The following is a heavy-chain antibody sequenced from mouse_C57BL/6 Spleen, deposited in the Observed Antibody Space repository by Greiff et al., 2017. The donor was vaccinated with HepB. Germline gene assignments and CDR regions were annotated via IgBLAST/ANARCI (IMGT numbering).Heavy chain of an antibody. CDR3: TRSGSSGPWFAY. V-gene: IGHV1-15*01. J-gene: IGHJ3*01. CDR2: IDPETGGT. D-gene: IGHD3-2*02. CDR1: VYTFTDYE. Sequence: VKLKQSGAELVRPGASVTLSCKASVYTFTDYEMHWVKQTPVHGLEWIGAIDPETGGTAYNQKFKGKAILTADKSSSTAYMELRSLTSEDSAVYYCTRSGSSGPWFAYWGQGTLVTVSA.